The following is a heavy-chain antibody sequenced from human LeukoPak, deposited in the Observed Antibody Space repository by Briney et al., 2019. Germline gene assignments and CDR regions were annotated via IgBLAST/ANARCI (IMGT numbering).Heavy chain of an antibody. V-gene: IGHV4-38-2*02. CDR3: ARSSGYQETFDY. Sequence: SETLSLTCTVSGYSISSGYYWGWIRQPPGKGLEWIGSIYHSGSTYYNPSLKSRVTISVDTSKNPFSLKLSSVTAADTAVYYCARSSGYQETFDYWGQGTLVTVSS. J-gene: IGHJ4*02. CDR2: IYHSGST. D-gene: IGHD3-22*01. CDR1: GYSISSGYY.